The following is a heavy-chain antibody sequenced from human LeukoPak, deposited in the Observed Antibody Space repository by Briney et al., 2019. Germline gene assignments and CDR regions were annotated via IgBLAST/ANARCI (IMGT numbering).Heavy chain of an antibody. D-gene: IGHD6-13*01. J-gene: IGHJ3*02. CDR3: ARGSSSSWESDAFDI. CDR1: GFTFSSYW. V-gene: IGHV3-7*01. Sequence: GGSLRLSCAASGFTFSSYWMSWVRQAPGKGLEWVANIKQDGSEKYYVDSVKVRFTISRDNAKNSLYLQMNSLRAEDTAVYYCARGSSSSWESDAFDIWGQGTMVTVSS. CDR2: IKQDGSEK.